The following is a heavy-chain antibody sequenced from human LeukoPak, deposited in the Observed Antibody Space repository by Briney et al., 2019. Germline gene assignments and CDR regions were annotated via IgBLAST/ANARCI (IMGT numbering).Heavy chain of an antibody. V-gene: IGHV1-8*01. J-gene: IGHJ6*03. Sequence: ASVKVSCKASGYTFTSYDINWVRQATGQGLEWMGWMNPNSGYTGYAQKFQGRVTMTRNTSISTAYMELSSLRSEDTAVYYCARVGPDDYSNNFVDYYYYMDVWGKGTTVTVSS. CDR2: MNPNSGYT. D-gene: IGHD4-11*01. CDR3: ARVGPDDYSNNFVDYYYYMDV. CDR1: GYTFTSYD.